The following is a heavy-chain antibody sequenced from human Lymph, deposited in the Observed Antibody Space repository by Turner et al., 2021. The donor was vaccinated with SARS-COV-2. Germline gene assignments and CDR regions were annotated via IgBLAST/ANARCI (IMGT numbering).Heavy chain of an antibody. D-gene: IGHD1-26*01. V-gene: IGHV4-39*01. CDR1: GGSISSSSYS. J-gene: IGHJ1*01. Sequence: QLQLQESGPGLVKPSETLSLTCTVSGGSISSSSYSWGWIRQPPGKGLELIGNFFYSGSTYYNPSLKSRVTISEDTSKNQFSLKLTSVTAADTAVYYCGVGPTRWYFQHWGQGTLVTVSS. CDR2: FFYSGST. CDR3: GVGPTRWYFQH.